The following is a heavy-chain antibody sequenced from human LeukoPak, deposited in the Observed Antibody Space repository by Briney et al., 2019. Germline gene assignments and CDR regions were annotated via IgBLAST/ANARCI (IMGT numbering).Heavy chain of an antibody. V-gene: IGHV4-31*03. CDR2: IYYSGST. J-gene: IGHJ4*02. CDR3: ARSISAAGTFFDY. D-gene: IGHD6-13*01. Sequence: SQTLYLTCTVSGVSISSGGYYWNWIRQHPGKGLEWIGYIYYSGSTYSNPSLKSRVTISVDTSKNQFSLKLCSVTAADTAVYYCARSISAAGTFFDYWGQGTLVTVSS. CDR1: GVSISSGGYY.